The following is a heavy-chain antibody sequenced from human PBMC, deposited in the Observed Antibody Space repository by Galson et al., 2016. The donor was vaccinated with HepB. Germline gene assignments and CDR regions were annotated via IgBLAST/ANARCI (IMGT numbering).Heavy chain of an antibody. Sequence: QSGAEVKKPGESLRISCRGSADSFTNYWIAWVRQVPGKGLEWMGIIYPGDSDTRYSPSFQGQVTISADKSIDTAYLQWSSLKASDTAIYYCARHRVELVWVGEPLDVWGQGTTVTVSS. J-gene: IGHJ6*02. CDR2: IYPGDSDT. V-gene: IGHV5-51*01. CDR1: ADSFTNYW. D-gene: IGHD3-10*01. CDR3: ARHRVELVWVGEPLDV.